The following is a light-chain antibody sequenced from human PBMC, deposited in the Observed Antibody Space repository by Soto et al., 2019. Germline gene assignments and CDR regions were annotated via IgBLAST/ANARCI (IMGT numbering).Light chain of an antibody. Sequence: DIQMTQSPSSLSASVGDRVTITCRASQSISSYLNWYQQKPGKAPKLLIYAASSLQSGVPSRFSGSGSGTDFTLTISSLQAEDFATYYCQQGYSTPLFGPGTKVDIK. CDR1: QSISSY. CDR2: AAS. V-gene: IGKV1-39*01. CDR3: QQGYSTPL. J-gene: IGKJ3*01.